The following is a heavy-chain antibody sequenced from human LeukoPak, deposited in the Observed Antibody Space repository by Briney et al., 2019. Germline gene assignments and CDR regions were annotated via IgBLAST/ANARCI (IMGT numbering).Heavy chain of an antibody. J-gene: IGHJ4*02. D-gene: IGHD3-9*01. Sequence: GGSLRLSCAASGFTFSDYYMGWIRQAPGKGLEWVSYISSSGSTIYYADSVRGRFTISRDNAKNSLYLQMNSLRAEDTAVYYCARSLPGYYYFDYWGQGTLVTVSS. CDR2: ISSSGSTI. CDR1: GFTFSDYY. CDR3: ARSLPGYYYFDY. V-gene: IGHV3-11*01.